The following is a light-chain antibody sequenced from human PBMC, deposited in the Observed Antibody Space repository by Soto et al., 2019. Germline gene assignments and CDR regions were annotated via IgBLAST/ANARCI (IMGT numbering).Light chain of an antibody. V-gene: IGLV2-14*01. Sequence: QSALTQPPSASGSPGQSVTISCTGTSSDVGGYNYVSWYQQHPGKAPKLVIFEVNNRPSGVSNRFSGSKSANTASLIISGLQAEDEAEYYCSSYTSSSSQVFGGGTKLTVL. CDR1: SSDVGGYNY. J-gene: IGLJ3*02. CDR3: SSYTSSSSQV. CDR2: EVN.